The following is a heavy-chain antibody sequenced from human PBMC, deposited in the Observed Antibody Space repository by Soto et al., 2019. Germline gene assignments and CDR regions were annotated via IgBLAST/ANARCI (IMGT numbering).Heavy chain of an antibody. CDR2: IIPIFGTA. D-gene: IGHD3-3*01. Sequence: KVSCKASGGTFSSYAISWVRQAPGQGLEWMGGIIPIFGTANYAQKFQGRVTITADESTSTAYMELSSLRSEDTAVYYCARDRHPKIRITIPGGRNWFDPWGQGTLVTVSS. J-gene: IGHJ5*02. V-gene: IGHV1-69*01. CDR3: ARDRHPKIRITIPGGRNWFDP. CDR1: GGTFSSYA.